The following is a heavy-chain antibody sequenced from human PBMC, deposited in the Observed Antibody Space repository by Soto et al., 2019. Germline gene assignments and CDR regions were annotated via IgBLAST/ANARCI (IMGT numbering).Heavy chain of an antibody. CDR1: GFAFSNAW. V-gene: IGHV3-15*07. Sequence: EVQLVESGGGLVQPGGSLRLSCAASGFAFSNAWMNWIRQAPGKGLEWVGRIKSNSDGGTIDYAAPVKDRFAISRDDSKNTVYLEMNSLKTEDTAVYFCTTGTMIIVVRGNTDALDIWGQGTIVTVSS. J-gene: IGHJ3*02. CDR3: TTGTMIIVVRGNTDALDI. D-gene: IGHD3-22*01. CDR2: IKSNSDGGTI.